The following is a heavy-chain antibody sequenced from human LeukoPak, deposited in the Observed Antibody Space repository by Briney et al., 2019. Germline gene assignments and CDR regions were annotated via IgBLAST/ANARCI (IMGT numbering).Heavy chain of an antibody. V-gene: IGHV4-39*07. CDR2: IYYSGST. J-gene: IGHJ3*02. CDR3: ARGRPLGRAFDI. D-gene: IGHD1-26*01. Sequence: SETLSLTCTVSGGSISSSSYYWGWIRQPPGKGLEWIGSIYYSGSTYYNPSLKSRVTISVDTSKNQFSLKLSSVTAADTAVYYCARGRPLGRAFDIWGQGTMVTVSS. CDR1: GGSISSSSYY.